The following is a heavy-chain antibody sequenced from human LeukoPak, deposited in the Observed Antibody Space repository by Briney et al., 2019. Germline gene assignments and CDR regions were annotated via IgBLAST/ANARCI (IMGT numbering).Heavy chain of an antibody. CDR1: GGSISSYY. D-gene: IGHD1-26*01. CDR2: IYTSGST. Sequence: SETLSLTCAVSGGSISSYYWSWIRQPAGKGLAWIGRIYTSGSTNYNASLKSRVSMSVDTSKNQFSLKLSSETAAYTAVFYCARENSGSYREFDYWGQGTLVTVSS. CDR3: ARENSGSYREFDY. J-gene: IGHJ4*02. V-gene: IGHV4-4*07.